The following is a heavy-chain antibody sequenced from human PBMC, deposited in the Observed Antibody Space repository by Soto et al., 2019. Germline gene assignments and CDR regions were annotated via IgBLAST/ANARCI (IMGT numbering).Heavy chain of an antibody. D-gene: IGHD6-13*01. CDR3: AGSPGTYWYFAL. Sequence: EVQLLESGGGLVQPGGSLRLSCAASGFTFSTYAMGWVRQAQGKGLEWVSAISDSGDTTYYADSVKGRFTISRDNSKNPLYLQMNSLRAEDTAVYYCAGSPGTYWYFALWGRGTLVTVSS. CDR2: ISDSGDTT. J-gene: IGHJ2*01. CDR1: GFTFSTYA. V-gene: IGHV3-23*01.